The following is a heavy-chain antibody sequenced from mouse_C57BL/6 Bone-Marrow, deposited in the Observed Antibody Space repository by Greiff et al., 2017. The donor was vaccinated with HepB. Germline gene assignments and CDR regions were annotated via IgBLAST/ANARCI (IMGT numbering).Heavy chain of an antibody. CDR3: ARERAYYYGSSSYFDV. CDR2: IYPGSGST. D-gene: IGHD1-1*01. Sequence: VQLQQPGAELVKPGASVKMSCKASGYTFTSYWITWVKQRPGQGLEWIGDIYPGSGSTNYNEKFKSKATLTVDTSSSTAYMQLSSLTSEDSAVYYCARERAYYYGSSSYFDVWGTGTTVTVSS. J-gene: IGHJ1*03. CDR1: GYTFTSYW. V-gene: IGHV1-55*01.